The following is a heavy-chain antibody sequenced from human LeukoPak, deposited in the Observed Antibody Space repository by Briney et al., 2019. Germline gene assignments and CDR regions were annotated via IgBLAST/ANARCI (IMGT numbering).Heavy chain of an antibody. CDR2: IWYDGSKK. CDR1: GFTFSSYA. V-gene: IGHV3-33*08. Sequence: GGSLRLSCAASGFTFSSYAMHWVRQAPGKGLEWVAVIWYDGSKKYYADSVKGRFTISRDNSKNTMYLQMNSLRAEDTAVYYCARFSGSDSSGYYDYWGQGTLVTVSS. J-gene: IGHJ4*02. D-gene: IGHD3-22*01. CDR3: ARFSGSDSSGYYDY.